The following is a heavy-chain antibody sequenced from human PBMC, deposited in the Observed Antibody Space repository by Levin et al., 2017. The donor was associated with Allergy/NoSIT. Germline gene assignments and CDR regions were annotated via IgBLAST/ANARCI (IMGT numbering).Heavy chain of an antibody. J-gene: IGHJ6*02. CDR2: ISSSSSTI. Sequence: GESLKISCAASGFTFSSYSMNWVRQAPGKGLEWVSYISSSSSTIYYADSVKGRFTISRDNAKNSLYLQMNSLRAEDTAVYYCARVPYYYGMDVWGQGTTVTVSS. V-gene: IGHV3-48*01. CDR1: GFTFSSYS. CDR3: ARVPYYYGMDV.